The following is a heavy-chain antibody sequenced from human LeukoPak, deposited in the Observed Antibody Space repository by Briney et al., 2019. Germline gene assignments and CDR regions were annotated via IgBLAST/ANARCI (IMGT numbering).Heavy chain of an antibody. CDR3: ARDLGRYFDWFTAYYYYGMDV. V-gene: IGHV1-18*01. Sequence: ASVKVSCKASGYTFTSYGISWVRQAPGQGLEWMGWISAYNGNTNYAQKLQGRVTMTTDTSTGTAYMELRSLRSDDTAVYYCARDLGRYFDWFTAYYYYGMDVWGQGTTVTVSS. CDR1: GYTFTSYG. D-gene: IGHD3-9*01. CDR2: ISAYNGNT. J-gene: IGHJ6*02.